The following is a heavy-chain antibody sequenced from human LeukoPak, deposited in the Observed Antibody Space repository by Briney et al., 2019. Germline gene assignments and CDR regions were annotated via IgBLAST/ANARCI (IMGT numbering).Heavy chain of an antibody. D-gene: IGHD3-16*01. CDR2: IYYSGST. Sequence: PSETLSLTCTVSGGSISSYYWSWIRQPPGKGLEWIGYIYYSGSTNYNPSLKSRVTISVDTPKNQFSLKLSSVTAADTAVYYCASSLKAGGLGYWGQGTLVTVSS. CDR3: ASSLKAGGLGY. V-gene: IGHV4-59*01. CDR1: GGSISSYY. J-gene: IGHJ4*02.